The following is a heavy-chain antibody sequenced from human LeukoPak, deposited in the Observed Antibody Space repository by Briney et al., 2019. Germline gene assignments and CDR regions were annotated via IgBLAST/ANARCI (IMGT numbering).Heavy chain of an antibody. D-gene: IGHD1-26*01. V-gene: IGHV3-30-3*01. CDR3: ARAIDGVSGTPRADY. J-gene: IGHJ4*02. CDR1: GFTLSSYA. Sequence: GRSLRLSCAASGFTLSSYAMHWVRQAPGKGLEWVAVISYDGNNKYYADSVKGRFTISRDNSKNTQYLQMNSLRAEDTALYYCARAIDGVSGTPRADYWGQGTLVTVSS. CDR2: ISYDGNNK.